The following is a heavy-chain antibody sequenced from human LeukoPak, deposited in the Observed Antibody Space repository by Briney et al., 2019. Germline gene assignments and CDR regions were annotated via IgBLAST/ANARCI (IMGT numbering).Heavy chain of an antibody. CDR3: AGGGGTVVTRVFDY. CDR1: GGSISSYY. V-gene: IGHV4-59*01. CDR2: IFYIGST. D-gene: IGHD4-23*01. J-gene: IGHJ4*02. Sequence: PSETLSLTCTVSGGSISSYYWSWIRQPPGKGLEWIGYIFYIGSTNYNPSLKSRVTISVDTSKNQFSLKLSSVTAADTAVYYCAGGGGTVVTRVFDYWGGGGMLVVSS.